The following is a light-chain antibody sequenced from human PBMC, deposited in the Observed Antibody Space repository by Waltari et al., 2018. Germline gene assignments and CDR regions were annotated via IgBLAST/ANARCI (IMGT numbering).Light chain of an antibody. Sequence: HSALTQPPSASASPGQSVTISCTGTTSAVGGYNYVSWYQQHPGKAPKLMIYEVSKRPSGVPDRFSGSKSGNTASLTVSGLQAEDEADYYCSSYAGSNNYVFGTGTKVTVL. CDR1: TSAVGGYNY. CDR3: SSYAGSNNYV. J-gene: IGLJ1*01. V-gene: IGLV2-8*01. CDR2: EVS.